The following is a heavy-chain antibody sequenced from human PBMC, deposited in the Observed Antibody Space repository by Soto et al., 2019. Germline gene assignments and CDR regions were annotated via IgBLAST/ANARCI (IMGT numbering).Heavy chain of an antibody. CDR3: ARGSRANSWYFDL. CDR1: GFTFSDYY. J-gene: IGHJ2*01. D-gene: IGHD7-27*01. CDR2: INSGASII. Sequence: GGSLRLSCAASGFTFSDYYMSWIRQAPGKGLEWISYINSGASIIYYADSVKGRFTISRDNAKNSLYLQMNSLGAEDTAVYFCARGSRANSWYFDLWGRGTLVTVSS. V-gene: IGHV3-11*01.